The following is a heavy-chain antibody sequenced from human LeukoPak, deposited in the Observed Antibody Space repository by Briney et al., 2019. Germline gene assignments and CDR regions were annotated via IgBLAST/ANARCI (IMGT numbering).Heavy chain of an antibody. CDR2: IKQDGGEK. V-gene: IGHV3-7*01. CDR1: GFTFSDYG. J-gene: IGHJ4*02. D-gene: IGHD6-13*01. Sequence: PGGSLRLSCAASGFTFSDYGMTWVRQAPGKGLEWVANIKQDGGEKYYVDSVKGRFTISRDNAKNSLYLLMNSVRAEDTAVYYCARVRQLEHFDYWGQGTLVTVSS. CDR3: ARVRQLEHFDY.